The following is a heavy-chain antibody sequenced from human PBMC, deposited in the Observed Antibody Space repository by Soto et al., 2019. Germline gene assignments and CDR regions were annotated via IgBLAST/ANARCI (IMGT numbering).Heavy chain of an antibody. CDR3: ARDQSGWQSRSFFDY. D-gene: IGHD6-19*01. V-gene: IGHV3-7*01. CDR1: GFTSSSYW. Sequence: EVQLVESGGGLVQPGGSLRLSCAASGFTSSSYWMSWVRQAPGKGLEWVANIKQDGSEKYYVDSVKGRFTISRDNAKNSLYLQMNSLRAEDTAVYYCARDQSGWQSRSFFDYWGQGTLVTVSS. J-gene: IGHJ4*02. CDR2: IKQDGSEK.